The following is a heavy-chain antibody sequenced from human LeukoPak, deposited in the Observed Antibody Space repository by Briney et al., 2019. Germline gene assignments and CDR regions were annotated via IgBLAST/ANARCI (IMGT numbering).Heavy chain of an antibody. Sequence: SETLSLTCAVYGGSFSGYYWSWTRQPPGKGLEWIGEINHSGSTNYNPSLKSRVTISVDTSKNQFSLKLNSMTAADTAVYYCARRVARAAYSYARSDAFDIWGQGTMVTVSS. V-gene: IGHV4-34*01. CDR2: INHSGST. D-gene: IGHD5-18*01. CDR3: ARRVARAAYSYARSDAFDI. J-gene: IGHJ3*02. CDR1: GGSFSGYY.